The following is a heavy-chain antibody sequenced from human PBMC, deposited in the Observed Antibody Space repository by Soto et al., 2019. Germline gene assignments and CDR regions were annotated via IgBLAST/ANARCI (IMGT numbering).Heavy chain of an antibody. J-gene: IGHJ4*02. D-gene: IGHD6-19*01. Sequence: SVKVSCKASGFTFTSSAVQWVRQARGQRLEWIGWIVVGSGNTNYAQKFQERVTITRDMSTSTAYMELSSPRSEDTAVYYCAAGPNDSSGFLNYWGQGTLVTVSS. CDR2: IVVGSGNT. CDR3: AAGPNDSSGFLNY. V-gene: IGHV1-58*01. CDR1: GFTFTSSA.